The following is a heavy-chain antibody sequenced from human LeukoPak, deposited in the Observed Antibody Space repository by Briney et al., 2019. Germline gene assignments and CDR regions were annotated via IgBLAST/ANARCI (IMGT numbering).Heavy chain of an antibody. Sequence: SETLSLTCTVSGGSISSYYWSWIRQPAGKGLEWIGRIYTSGSTNYNPSLKSRVTMSVDTSKNQFSLKLSSVTAADTAVYYCARAKGIVGAKSLLGYYSAMDVWGQGTTVTVSS. J-gene: IGHJ6*02. CDR3: ARAKGIVGAKSLLGYYSAMDV. D-gene: IGHD1-26*01. CDR1: GGSISSYY. CDR2: IYTSGST. V-gene: IGHV4-4*07.